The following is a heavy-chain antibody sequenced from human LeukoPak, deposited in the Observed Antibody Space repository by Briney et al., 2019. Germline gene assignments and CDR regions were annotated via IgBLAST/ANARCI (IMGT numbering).Heavy chain of an antibody. V-gene: IGHV6-1*01. D-gene: IGHD5-24*01. CDR2: TYYRSKWYN. CDR3: ARERRDGYITTGPFDY. Sequence: SQTLSLTRAISGDSVSSNSAAWNWIRQSPSRGLEWLGRTYYRSKWYNDYAVSVKSRITINPDTSKNQFSLQLNSVTPEDTAVYYCARERRDGYITTGPFDYWGQGTLVTVSS. CDR1: GDSVSSNSAA. J-gene: IGHJ4*02.